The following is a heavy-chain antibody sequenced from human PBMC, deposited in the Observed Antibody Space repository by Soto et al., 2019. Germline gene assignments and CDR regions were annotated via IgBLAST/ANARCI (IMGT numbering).Heavy chain of an antibody. D-gene: IGHD2-2*02. V-gene: IGHV1-69*01. CDR3: ASQTRPATAIPNYFDY. CDR1: GGTFSSYA. J-gene: IGHJ4*02. Sequence: QVQLVQSGAEVKKPGSSVKVSCKASGGTFSSYAISWVRQAPGQGLEWMGGIIPIFGTANYAQKFQGRVTITADESTSTAYMELSSLRSEDTAVYYCASQTRPATAIPNYFDYWGQGTLVTVSS. CDR2: IIPIFGTA.